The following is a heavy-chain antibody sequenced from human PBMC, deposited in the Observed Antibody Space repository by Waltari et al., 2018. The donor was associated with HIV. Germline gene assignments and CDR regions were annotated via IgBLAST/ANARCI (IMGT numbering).Heavy chain of an antibody. D-gene: IGHD4-4*01. CDR1: GFVFEDLT. CDR3: TKVSMRKMTTVVAGFDH. Sequence: VQLVESGGIVVQPGGSLRLSCAASGFVFEDLTLHWVRPVPERGREWVSLISWDGTVTYYADSVKGRFTISRDSSTNLLFLQMNSLRIEDSALYYCTKVSMRKMTTVVAGFDHWGQGTLVTVSS. J-gene: IGHJ4*02. CDR2: ISWDGTVT. V-gene: IGHV3-43*01.